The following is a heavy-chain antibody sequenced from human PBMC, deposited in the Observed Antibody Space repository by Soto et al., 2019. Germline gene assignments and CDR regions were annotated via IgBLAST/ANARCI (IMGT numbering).Heavy chain of an antibody. CDR1: GGSISSGGYY. CDR2: IYYSGST. V-gene: IGHV4-31*03. J-gene: IGHJ6*02. Sequence: SETLSLTCTVPGGSISSGGYYWSWIRQHPGKGLEWIGYIYYSGSTYYNPSLKSRVTISVDTSKNQFSLKLSSVTAADTAVYYCARGARLYCSGGSCSPRDYYGMDVWGQGTTVTVSS. CDR3: ARGARLYCSGGSCSPRDYYGMDV. D-gene: IGHD2-15*01.